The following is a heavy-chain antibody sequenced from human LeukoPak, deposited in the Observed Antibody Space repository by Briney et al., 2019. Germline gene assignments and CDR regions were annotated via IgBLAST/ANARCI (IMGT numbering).Heavy chain of an antibody. J-gene: IGHJ4*02. V-gene: IGHV3-21*01. CDR3: ARLRCVATNSFGKYYFDR. CDR1: GFSLRDYP. D-gene: IGHD5-18*01. CDR2: VNGDSSYI. Sequence: GGSLRLSCAASGFSLRDYPMEWVRQAPGKGLEWVSSVNGDSSYIYYADSVKGRFTIARDNAKNSLHLQMNSLRVEDTAVYYCARLRCVATNSFGKYYFDRWGQGTLVTVSS.